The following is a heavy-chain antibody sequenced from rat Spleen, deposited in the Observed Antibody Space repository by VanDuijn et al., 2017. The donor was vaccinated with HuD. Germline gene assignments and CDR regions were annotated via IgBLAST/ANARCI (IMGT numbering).Heavy chain of an antibody. CDR2: ITYDGGST. Sequence: EVQLVESGGGQVQPGRSLKLSCAASGFTFSDYYMAWVRQAPTKGLEWVASITYDGGSTYYPDSVKGRFTISRDNAKSTLYLQMDSLRSEDTATYYCTTVRSAGFTIPFAWWGQGTLVTVSS. D-gene: IGHD1-12*01. CDR3: TTVRSAGFTIPFAW. J-gene: IGHJ3*01. V-gene: IGHV5-20*01. CDR1: GFTFSDYY.